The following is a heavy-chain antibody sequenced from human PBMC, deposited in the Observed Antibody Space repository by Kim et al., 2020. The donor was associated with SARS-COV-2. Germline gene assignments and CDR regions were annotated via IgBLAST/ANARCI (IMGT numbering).Heavy chain of an antibody. V-gene: IGHV1-18*01. J-gene: IGHJ5*02. Sequence: ASVKVSCKASGYTFTSYSISWVRQAPGQGLEWMGWISAYNGNTNYAQKLQGRVTMTTDTSTSTAYMELRSLRSDDTAAYYCARVRTYYYGSGPLLGWFDPWGQGTLVTVSS. CDR3: ARVRTYYYGSGPLLGWFDP. CDR2: ISAYNGNT. D-gene: IGHD3-10*01. CDR1: GYTFTSYS.